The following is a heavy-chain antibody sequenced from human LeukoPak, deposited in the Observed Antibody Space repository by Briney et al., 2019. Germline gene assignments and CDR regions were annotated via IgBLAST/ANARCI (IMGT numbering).Heavy chain of an antibody. CDR1: GYTFTSYY. J-gene: IGHJ4*02. Sequence: ASVKVSCKASGYTFTSYYMHWVRQAPGQGLEWMGIINPSGGGTSYAQKFQGRVTMTRDTSTSTVYMELSSLRSEDTAVYYCARQETYYYDSSGYYYSYWGQGTLVTVSS. CDR3: ARQETYYYDSSGYYYSY. V-gene: IGHV1-46*01. D-gene: IGHD3-22*01. CDR2: INPSGGGT.